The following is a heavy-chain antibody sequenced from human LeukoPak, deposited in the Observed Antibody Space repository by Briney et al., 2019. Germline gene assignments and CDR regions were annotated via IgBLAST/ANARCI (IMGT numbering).Heavy chain of an antibody. Sequence: PSETLSLTCAVSGVSISDGFYWGWIRQPPGKGLEWIGSLFYNGPSYYNPSLESRVIITMDTSKNHFFLKLPSVTAADTAVYFCARLWSENWIDPWGQGALVNVS. CDR2: LFYNGPS. CDR3: ARLWSENWIDP. CDR1: GVSISDGFY. V-gene: IGHV4-38-2*01. D-gene: IGHD2-21*01. J-gene: IGHJ5*02.